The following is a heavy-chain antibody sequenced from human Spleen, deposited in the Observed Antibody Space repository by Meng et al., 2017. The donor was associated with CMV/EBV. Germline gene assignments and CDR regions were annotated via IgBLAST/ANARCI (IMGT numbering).Heavy chain of an antibody. CDR1: GGSISSGISY. Sequence: SETLSLTCTVSGGSISSGISYWGWIRQPPGKGLEWIGTLYNGGTTYYNPSLKSRVTISVDTSKNQFSLKLSSVTAADTAVYYCVRDLPPYYDFWSGYLDLWGQGTLVTVSS. V-gene: IGHV4-39*07. D-gene: IGHD3-3*01. CDR2: LYNGGTT. CDR3: VRDLPPYYDFWSGYLDL. J-gene: IGHJ5*02.